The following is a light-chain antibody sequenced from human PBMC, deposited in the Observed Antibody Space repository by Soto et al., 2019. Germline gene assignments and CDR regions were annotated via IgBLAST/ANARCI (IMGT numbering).Light chain of an antibody. CDR3: QQFKRDTWT. CDR1: QNIERW. Sequence: DIQMTQSPSTLSASVGDRVTITCRASQNIERWLAWYQQKPGKAPKLLLYDVSSLESGVPSRFSGSGSATEFILTINGLQPDDFATYFCQQFKRDTWTLGQATKVDIK. CDR2: DVS. V-gene: IGKV1-5*01. J-gene: IGKJ1*01.